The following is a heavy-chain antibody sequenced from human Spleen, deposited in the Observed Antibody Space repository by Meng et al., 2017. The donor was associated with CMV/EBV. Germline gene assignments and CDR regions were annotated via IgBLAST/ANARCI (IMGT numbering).Heavy chain of an antibody. CDR1: GHSVSTKTAD. D-gene: IGHD3-3*01. V-gene: IGHV6-1*01. J-gene: IGHJ4*02. CDR3: ARFSVFGVGDY. Sequence: TCAISGHSVSTKTADWNWIRQSPSRGLEWLGRTYYRSKWYNDYALSVKSRLTINPDTSKNQFSLHLNSVTPDDTAVYYCARFSVFGVGDYWGQGTLVT. CDR2: TYYRSKWYN.